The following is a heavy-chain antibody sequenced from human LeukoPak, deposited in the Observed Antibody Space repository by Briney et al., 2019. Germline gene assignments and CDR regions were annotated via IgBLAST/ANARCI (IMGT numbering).Heavy chain of an antibody. V-gene: IGHV3-30*02. D-gene: IGHD3-22*01. CDR3: AKDKDSSGHYYDY. CDR2: IRYDGSNK. CDR1: GFTFSSYG. Sequence: GGSLRLSCAASGFTFSSYGMHWVRQAPGKGLEWVAFIRYDGSNKYYADSVKGRFTISRDNSKNTLYLQMNGLRAEDTAVYYCAKDKDSSGHYYDYWGQGTLVTVSS. J-gene: IGHJ4*02.